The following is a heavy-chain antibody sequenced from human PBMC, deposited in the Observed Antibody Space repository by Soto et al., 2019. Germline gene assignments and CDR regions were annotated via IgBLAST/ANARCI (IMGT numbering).Heavy chain of an antibody. J-gene: IGHJ3*02. CDR1: GFTFRSYS. CDR2: ISTTSSYI. D-gene: IGHD4-17*01. Sequence: EVQLVESGGGLVKPGGSLRLSCEASGFTFRSYSMNWVRQAPGKGLEWVASISTTSSYIYYGDSVKGRFTIARDNAKNSLFLQMNSLRGEDTAIYYCAREGDDYGDYKRAFDIWGQGTTVTVSS. V-gene: IGHV3-21*01. CDR3: AREGDDYGDYKRAFDI.